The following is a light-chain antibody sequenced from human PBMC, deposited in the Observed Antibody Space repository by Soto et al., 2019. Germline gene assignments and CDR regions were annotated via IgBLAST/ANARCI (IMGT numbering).Light chain of an antibody. CDR1: QSISTW. Sequence: DIQMTQSPSTLSASVGDRVTITCRASQSISTWLAWYQQKPGKAPKLLIYTASSLKSGVPSRFSGSGSGTEFTLTICSLQPDDFATYYCQQYDSYSRETFGQGTKVEIK. J-gene: IGKJ1*01. V-gene: IGKV1-5*03. CDR3: QQYDSYSRET. CDR2: TAS.